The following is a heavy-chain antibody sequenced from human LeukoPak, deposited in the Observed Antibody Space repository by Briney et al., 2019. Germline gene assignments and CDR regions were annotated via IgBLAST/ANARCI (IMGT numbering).Heavy chain of an antibody. D-gene: IGHD4-11*01. J-gene: IGHJ4*02. CDR3: ASHPVPAASLMTTATTGQPEFDY. CDR1: GFTFSSYW. CDR2: IKQDGSEK. V-gene: IGHV3-7*01. Sequence: GGSLRLSCAASGFTFSSYWMSWVRQAPGKGLEWVANIKQDGSEKYYVDSVKGRFTISRDNAKNSLYLQMNSLRAEDTAVYYCASHPVPAASLMTTATTGQPEFDYWGQGTLVTVSS.